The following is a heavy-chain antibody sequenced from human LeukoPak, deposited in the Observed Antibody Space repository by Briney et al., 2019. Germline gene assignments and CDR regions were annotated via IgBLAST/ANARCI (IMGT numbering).Heavy chain of an antibody. CDR2: MNPNSGNT. J-gene: IGHJ4*02. CDR3: ATLDTSSGYYSDY. D-gene: IGHD3-22*01. Sequence: ASVKVSCKASGYTFTSYGISWVRQAPGQGLEWMGWMNPNSGNTGYAQKFQGRVTMTRNTSISTAYMELSSLRSEDTAVYYCATLDTSSGYYSDYWGQGTLVTVSS. CDR1: GYTFTSYG. V-gene: IGHV1-8*02.